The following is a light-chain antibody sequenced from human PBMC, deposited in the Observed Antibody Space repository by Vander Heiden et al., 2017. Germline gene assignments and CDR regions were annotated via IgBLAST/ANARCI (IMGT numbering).Light chain of an antibody. CDR3: SSYAGSNTYV. CDR1: SSDVGTYNY. Sequence: QPALTQPPPPSGSPGQPVTTPCPGPSSDVGTYNYVSWYQQHPGKAPKLMIYEVSKRPSGVPDRFSGSKSGNTASLTVSGLQPEDEADYYCSSYAGSNTYVFGTGTKVTVL. V-gene: IGLV2-8*01. J-gene: IGLJ1*01. CDR2: EVS.